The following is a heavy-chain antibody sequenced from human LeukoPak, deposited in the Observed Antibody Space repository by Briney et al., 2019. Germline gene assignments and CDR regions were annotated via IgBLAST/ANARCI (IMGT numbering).Heavy chain of an antibody. D-gene: IGHD2-2*01. Sequence: GGSLRLSCAASGFTFSTYAMSWVRQAPGQGLQWVSSISGDGGSTYYAESVKGRFTISRDNSKNTLYLQMNSLRAEDTAVYYCAKRPDCSTTNCFRFEYWGQGTLVTVSS. V-gene: IGHV3-23*01. J-gene: IGHJ4*02. CDR3: AKRPDCSTTNCFRFEY. CDR1: GFTFSTYA. CDR2: ISGDGGST.